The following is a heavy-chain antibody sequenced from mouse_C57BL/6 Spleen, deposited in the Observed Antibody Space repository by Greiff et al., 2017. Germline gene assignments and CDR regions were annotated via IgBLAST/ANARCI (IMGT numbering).Heavy chain of an antibody. J-gene: IGHJ2*01. CDR3: ARSLPYYYGSSYGYFDY. V-gene: IGHV1-43*01. Sequence: EVKLMESGPELVKPGASVKISCKASGYSFTGYYMHWVKQSSEKSLEWIGEINPSTGGTSYNQKFKGKATLTVDKSSSTAYMQLKSLTSEDSAVYYCARSLPYYYGSSYGYFDYWGQGTTLTVSS. CDR1: GYSFTGYY. CDR2: INPSTGGT. D-gene: IGHD1-1*01.